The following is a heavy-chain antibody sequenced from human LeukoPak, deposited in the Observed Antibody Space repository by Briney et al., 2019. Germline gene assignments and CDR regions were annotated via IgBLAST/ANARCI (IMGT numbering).Heavy chain of an antibody. J-gene: IGHJ6*03. V-gene: IGHV4-39*01. CDR1: GGSISSSSYY. D-gene: IGHD6-13*01. Sequence: PSETLSLTCTVSGGSISSSSYYWGWIRQPPGKGLEWIGSIYYSGSTYYNPSLKSRVTISVDTSKNQFSPKLSSVTAADTAVYYCTQQLGYYYYMDVWGKGTTVTVSS. CDR3: TQQLGYYYYMDV. CDR2: IYYSGST.